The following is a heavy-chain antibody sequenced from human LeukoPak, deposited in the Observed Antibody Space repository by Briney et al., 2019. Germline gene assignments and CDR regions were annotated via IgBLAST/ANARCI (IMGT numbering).Heavy chain of an antibody. CDR1: GGSISSYY. CDR3: ARDSSGWYHWFDP. CDR2: IYYSGST. J-gene: IGHJ5*02. Sequence: SETLSLTCTVSGGSISSYYWSWIRQPPGKGLEWIGYIYYSGSTNYNPSLKSRVTISVYTSKNQFSLKLSSVTAADTAVYYCARDSSGWYHWFDPWGQGILVTVSS. D-gene: IGHD6-19*01. V-gene: IGHV4-59*01.